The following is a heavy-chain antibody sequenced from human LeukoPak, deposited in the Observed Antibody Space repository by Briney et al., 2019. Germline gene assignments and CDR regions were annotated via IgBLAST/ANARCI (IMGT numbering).Heavy chain of an antibody. CDR1: GFTVSSNY. CDR3: ARDLPFDY. V-gene: IGHV3-53*04. CDR2: IYSGGST. Sequence: GGSLRLSCAASGFTVSSNYMSWVRQAPGKGLEWVSVIYSGGSTYYADSVKGRFTISRHNSNNTLYLQMNSLRAEDTAVYYCARDLPFDYWGQGTLVTVSS. J-gene: IGHJ4*02.